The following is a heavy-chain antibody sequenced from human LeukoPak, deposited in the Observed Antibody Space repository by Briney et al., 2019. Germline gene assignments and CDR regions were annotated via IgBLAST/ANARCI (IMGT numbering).Heavy chain of an antibody. Sequence: PSETLSLTCTVSGGSISSSSYYWGWIRQPPGKGLEWIGSIYYSGSTYYNPSLKSRVTISVDTSKNQFSLKLSSVTAADTAVYYCARQLRGRSGSYSLDYWGQGTLVTVSS. J-gene: IGHJ4*02. CDR1: GGSISSSSYY. CDR3: ARQLRGRSGSYSLDY. CDR2: IYYSGST. V-gene: IGHV4-39*07. D-gene: IGHD1-26*01.